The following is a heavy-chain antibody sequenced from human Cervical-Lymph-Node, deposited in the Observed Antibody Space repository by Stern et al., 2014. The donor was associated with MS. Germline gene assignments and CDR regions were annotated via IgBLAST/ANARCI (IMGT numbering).Heavy chain of an antibody. CDR1: GGTFINYA. Sequence: VQLVESWAEEKKPGSSVKVSCKTSGGTFINYAISWVRQAPGQGLEWMGGITPIFDATNYAQKFQGRITITADESTRTAYMELSSLRSDDTAMYYCARGDSEAPIYYFDYWGQGTLVTVSS. D-gene: IGHD2-21*01. CDR3: ARGDSEAPIYYFDY. J-gene: IGHJ4*02. CDR2: ITPIFDAT. V-gene: IGHV1-69*01.